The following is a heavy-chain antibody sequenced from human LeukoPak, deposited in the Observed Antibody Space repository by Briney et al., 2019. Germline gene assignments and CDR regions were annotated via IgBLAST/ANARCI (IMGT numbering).Heavy chain of an antibody. D-gene: IGHD3-10*01. J-gene: IGHJ4*02. CDR1: GYTFTSYG. CDR3: ARESHVTREDY. V-gene: IGHV1-18*01. CDR2: ISANDGNT. Sequence: ASVKVSCKASGYTFTSYGISWVRQAPGQGLEWMGWISANDGNTDYPQKLQGRVTMSTDTSTSTAYMELRSLRSDDTAVYYCARESHVTREDYWGQGTLVTVSS.